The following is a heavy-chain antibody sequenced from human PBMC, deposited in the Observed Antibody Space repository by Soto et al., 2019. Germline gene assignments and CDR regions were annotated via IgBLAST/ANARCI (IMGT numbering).Heavy chain of an antibody. CDR3: ARSVAIAYYAMDV. D-gene: IGHD5-12*01. Sequence: SETLSLTCAVSGGSISSGGYSWSWIRQPPGKGLEWIGYIYHSGSTYYNPSLKSRVTISVDTSKNQFSLKLSSVTAADTAVYYCARSVAIAYYAMDVWGQGTTVTVSS. CDR1: GGSISSGGYS. CDR2: IYHSGST. J-gene: IGHJ6*02. V-gene: IGHV4-30-2*01.